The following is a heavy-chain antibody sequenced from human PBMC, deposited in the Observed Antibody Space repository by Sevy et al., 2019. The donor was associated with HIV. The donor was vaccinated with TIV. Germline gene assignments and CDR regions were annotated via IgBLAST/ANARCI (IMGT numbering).Heavy chain of an antibody. V-gene: IGHV1-18*01. CDR2: ISANNGNT. CDR1: GYTFTSYG. D-gene: IGHD1-1*01. J-gene: IGHJ5*02. CDR3: ARELEPVTNWFDP. Sequence: ASVKVSCKASGYTFTSYGISWVRQAPGQGLEWMGWISANNGNTAYTQKLQGRVTMTTDTSTSTAYMELRSLRSDDTAVYYCARELEPVTNWFDPWGQGTLVTVSS.